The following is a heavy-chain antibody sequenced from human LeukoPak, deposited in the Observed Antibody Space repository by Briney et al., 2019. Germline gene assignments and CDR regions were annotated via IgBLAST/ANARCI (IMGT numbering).Heavy chain of an antibody. D-gene: IGHD7-27*01. J-gene: IGHJ4*02. Sequence: PETLSLTCTISGGSISSYYWSWIRQPPGKGLEWIGYIYYSGSTNYNPSLKSRVTISVDTSKNQFSLKLSSVTAADTAVYYCARDNWGWGYFDYWGQGTLVTVSS. V-gene: IGHV4-59*01. CDR1: GGSISSYY. CDR3: ARDNWGWGYFDY. CDR2: IYYSGST.